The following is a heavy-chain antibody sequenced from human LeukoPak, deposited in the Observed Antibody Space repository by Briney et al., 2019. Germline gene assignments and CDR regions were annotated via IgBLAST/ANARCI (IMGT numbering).Heavy chain of an antibody. Sequence: GGSLRLSCTGSGFPLSSYAMSWVRQAPGKGLEWVAVLYSGGYIYYADSVKGRFTISRDNSKNTLYLQMDSLRDEDTAVYYCARQVRGDGRGAFDPWGQGTLVTVSS. V-gene: IGHV3-66*04. J-gene: IGHJ5*02. CDR1: GFPLSSYA. CDR3: ARQVRGDGRGAFDP. CDR2: LYSGGYI. D-gene: IGHD2-21*02.